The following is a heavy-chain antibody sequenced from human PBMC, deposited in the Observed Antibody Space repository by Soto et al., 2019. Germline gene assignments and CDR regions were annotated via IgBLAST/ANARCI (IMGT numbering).Heavy chain of an antibody. CDR2: IYHSGST. CDR3: SGGSGDNWFGP. D-gene: IGHD2-15*01. CDR1: GGSISSGGYS. J-gene: IGHJ5*02. Sequence: QLQLQESGSGLVKPSQTLSLTCAVSGGSISSGGYSWSWIRQPPGKGLEWIWYIYHSGSTYYNPSIKSRGTISVDRSKNQFALKLSSVTAADTAVYYCSGGSGDNWFGPWGQGTLVSVSS. V-gene: IGHV4-30-2*01.